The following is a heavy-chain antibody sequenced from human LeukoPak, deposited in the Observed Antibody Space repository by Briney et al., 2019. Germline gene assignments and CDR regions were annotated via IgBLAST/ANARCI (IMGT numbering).Heavy chain of an antibody. V-gene: IGHV3-64D*09. J-gene: IGHJ4*02. CDR2: ISSNGGST. Sequence: GGSLRLSCSASGFTFSSYAMHWVRQAPGKGLEYVSVISSNGGSTYYADPVKGRFTISRDNSKNTLYLQMVSLRDEDAAVYYCVKDFGDAYNYFDFWGQGTPVTVSS. D-gene: IGHD5-24*01. CDR3: VKDFGDAYNYFDF. CDR1: GFTFSSYA.